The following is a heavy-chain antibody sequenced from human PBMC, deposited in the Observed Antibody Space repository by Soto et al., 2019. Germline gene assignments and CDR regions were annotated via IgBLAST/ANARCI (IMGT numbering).Heavy chain of an antibody. CDR1: GFSLSTSGMC. Sequence: GSGPTLVNPTQTLTLTCTFSGFSLSTSGMCVSWIRQPPGKALEWLARIDWDDDKYYSTSLKTRLTISKDTSKNQVVLTMTNMEPVDTATYYCARVPGNLGPYYYYGMDVWGQGTTVTVSS. V-gene: IGHV2-70*11. CDR3: ARVPGNLGPYYYYGMDV. CDR2: IDWDDDK. J-gene: IGHJ6*02. D-gene: IGHD1-1*01.